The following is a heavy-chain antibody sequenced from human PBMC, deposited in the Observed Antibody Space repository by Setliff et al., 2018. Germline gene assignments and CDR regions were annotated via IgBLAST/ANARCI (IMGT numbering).Heavy chain of an antibody. CDR1: GGSISSSSYF. V-gene: IGHV4-39*01. CDR3: ATRMPDYYGSGGNWFDP. CDR2: IYYTGST. D-gene: IGHD3-10*01. Sequence: PSETLSLTCTVSGGSISSSSYFWGWIRQSPGKGLEWIGSIYYTGSTYYNPSLKTRVTISVDTSKNQFSLKLSSVTAADTAVYYCATRMPDYYGSGGNWFDPWGQGTLVTVSS. J-gene: IGHJ5*02.